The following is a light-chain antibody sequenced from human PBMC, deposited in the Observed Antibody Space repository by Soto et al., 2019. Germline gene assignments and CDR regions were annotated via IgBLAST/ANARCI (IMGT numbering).Light chain of an antibody. J-gene: IGLJ2*01. CDR3: SSYTSSSTDVV. Sequence: QSVLTQPASVSGSPGQSITISCTGTSSDVGGYNYVSWYQQHPGKAPKLMIYDVSNRPSGVSNRFSDSKSGNTASLTISGLQAEDEADYYCSSYTSSSTDVVFGGGTKLTVL. V-gene: IGLV2-14*01. CDR1: SSDVGGYNY. CDR2: DVS.